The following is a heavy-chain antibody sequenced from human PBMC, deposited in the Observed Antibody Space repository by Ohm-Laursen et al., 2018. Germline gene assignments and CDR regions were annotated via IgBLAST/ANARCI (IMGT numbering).Heavy chain of an antibody. D-gene: IGHD5-18*01. Sequence: SLRLSCAASGFTFSSYWMSWVRQAPGKGLEWVANIKQDGGQQYYADSVKGRFTISRDNAKNSLYLQMNSLRAEDTAVYYCASAYSYSTPHYLDYWGQGTLVTVSS. CDR3: ASAYSYSTPHYLDY. CDR2: IKQDGGQQ. J-gene: IGHJ4*02. V-gene: IGHV3-7*01. CDR1: GFTFSSYW.